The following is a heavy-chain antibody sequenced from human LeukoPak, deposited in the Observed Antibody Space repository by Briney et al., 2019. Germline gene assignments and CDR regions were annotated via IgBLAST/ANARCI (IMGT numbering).Heavy chain of an antibody. J-gene: IGHJ3*02. V-gene: IGHV1-69*04. Sequence: GASVKVSCKASGGTFSSYTISWVRQAPGQGLEWMGRIIPILGMANYAQKFQGRVTITADKSTSTAYMELSSLISEDTAVYYCARDGYNLLEFSSSEAFDIWGQGTMVTVSS. CDR3: ARDGYNLLEFSSSEAFDI. CDR1: GGTFSSYT. CDR2: IIPILGMA. D-gene: IGHD5-24*01.